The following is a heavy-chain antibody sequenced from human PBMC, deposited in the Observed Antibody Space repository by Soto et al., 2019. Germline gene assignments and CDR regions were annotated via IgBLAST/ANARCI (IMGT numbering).Heavy chain of an antibody. CDR1: GGSFRGFY. Sequence: SETLSLTCAVYGGSFRGFYWSWIRQPTGKGLEWIGEINHSGTTNSNPSLKSRVTISVDTSKNQFSLKLSSVTAADTAVYYCARDHTPRYNWNYFSWFDPWGQGTLVTVSS. CDR2: INHSGTT. D-gene: IGHD1-7*01. V-gene: IGHV4-34*01. CDR3: ARDHTPRYNWNYFSWFDP. J-gene: IGHJ5*02.